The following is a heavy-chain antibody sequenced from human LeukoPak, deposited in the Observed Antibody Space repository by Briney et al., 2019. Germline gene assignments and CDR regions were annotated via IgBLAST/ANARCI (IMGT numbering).Heavy chain of an antibody. CDR1: GYTFTSYD. Sequence: ASVKVSCKASGYTFTSYDINWVRQATGQGLEWMGWMNPNSGNTGYAQKFQGRVTMTRNTSISTAYMELSSLRSEDAAVYYCATEPGIAAPENYWGQGTLVTVSS. D-gene: IGHD6-13*01. CDR2: MNPNSGNT. CDR3: ATEPGIAAPENY. J-gene: IGHJ4*02. V-gene: IGHV1-8*01.